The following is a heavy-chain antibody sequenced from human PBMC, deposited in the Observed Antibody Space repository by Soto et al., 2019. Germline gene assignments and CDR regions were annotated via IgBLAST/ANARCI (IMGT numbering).Heavy chain of an antibody. D-gene: IGHD6-25*01. CDR1: GFTFTTDW. J-gene: IGHJ4*02. Sequence: GGSLRLSCVASGFTFTTDWASWVRQAPGKGLEWVANIKRDGSESNYADSVKGRFTISRDNAKNSLYLQMNSLRAEDTAVYYCASEGSAWHFDEWGQGALVTVSS. CDR3: ASEGSAWHFDE. CDR2: IKRDGSES. V-gene: IGHV3-7*01.